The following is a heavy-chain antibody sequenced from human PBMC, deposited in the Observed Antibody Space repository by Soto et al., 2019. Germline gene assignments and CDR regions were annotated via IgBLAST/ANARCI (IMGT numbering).Heavy chain of an antibody. Sequence: QVQLQESGPGLVKPSETLSLTCTVSGGSVSSGSYSWSWIRQPPGKGLEWMGYIYYSGSTNYNPSLKSRVTRSVDPAQNQFSLKQSSVTAADTAVYYCARWEEMATGTGWFDPWGQGTLVTVSS. V-gene: IGHV4-61*01. CDR3: ARWEEMATGTGWFDP. CDR1: GGSVSSGSYS. CDR2: IYYSGST. J-gene: IGHJ5*02. D-gene: IGHD4-4*01.